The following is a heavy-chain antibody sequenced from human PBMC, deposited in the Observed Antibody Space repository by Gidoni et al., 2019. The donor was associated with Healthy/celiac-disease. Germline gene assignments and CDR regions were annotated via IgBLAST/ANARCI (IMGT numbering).Heavy chain of an antibody. V-gene: IGHV1-69*01. D-gene: IGHD1-1*01. CDR2: IIPIFGTA. Sequence: QVQLVQSGAEVKKPGSSVKVSRKASGGTSRSYAISWVRQAPGQGLEGMGGIIPIFGTANYAQKFQGRVTITADESTSTAYMELSSLRSEDTAVYYCARGGRGGTFQYYGMDVWGQGTTVTVSS. CDR1: GGTSRSYA. CDR3: ARGGRGGTFQYYGMDV. J-gene: IGHJ6*02.